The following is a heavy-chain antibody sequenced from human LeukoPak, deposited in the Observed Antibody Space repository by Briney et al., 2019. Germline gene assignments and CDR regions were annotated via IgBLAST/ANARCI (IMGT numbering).Heavy chain of an antibody. Sequence: PSETLSLTCSVSGYSIRSGYYWSWIRQPPGKGLEWIGEINHSGSTNYNPSLKSRVTISVDTSKNQFSLKLSSVTAADTAVYYCARASYCSGGSCYSHLPDYWGQGTLVTVSS. CDR2: INHSGST. CDR3: ARASYCSGGSCYSHLPDY. CDR1: GYSIRSGYY. V-gene: IGHV4-34*01. J-gene: IGHJ4*02. D-gene: IGHD2-15*01.